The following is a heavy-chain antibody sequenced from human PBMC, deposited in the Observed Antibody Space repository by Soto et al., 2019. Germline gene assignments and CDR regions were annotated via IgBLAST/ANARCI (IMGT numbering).Heavy chain of an antibody. D-gene: IGHD3-10*02. V-gene: IGHV1-18*01. Sequence: ASVKVSCKASGYTFTSYGISWVRQAPGQGLEWMGWISAYNGNTNYAQKLQGRVTMTTDTSTSTAYMELRSLRSDDTAVYYCAREMFSDYYYYYMDVWGKGTTVTVSS. CDR2: ISAYNGNT. CDR1: GYTFTSYG. J-gene: IGHJ6*03. CDR3: AREMFSDYYYYYMDV.